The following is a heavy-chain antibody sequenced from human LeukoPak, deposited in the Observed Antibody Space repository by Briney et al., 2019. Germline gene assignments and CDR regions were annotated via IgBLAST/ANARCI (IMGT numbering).Heavy chain of an antibody. CDR3: ARDSQQLGHFDY. J-gene: IGHJ4*02. CDR1: GFTISSNY. CDR2: IYSGGST. Sequence: GGSLRLSCAASGFTISSNYMSWVPQAPGKGLEWVSVIYSGGSTYYSDSVKGRFTITRDNSKNTLDHQMNSLRAEDEAVYYCARDSQQLGHFDYWGQGTLVTVSS. V-gene: IGHV3-53*01. D-gene: IGHD6-13*01.